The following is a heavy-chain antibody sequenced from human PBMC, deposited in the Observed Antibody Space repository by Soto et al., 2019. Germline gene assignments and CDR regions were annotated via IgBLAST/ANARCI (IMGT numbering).Heavy chain of an antibody. CDR2: IIPIFGTA. Sequence: QVQLVQSGAEVKKPGSSVMVSCKASGGTFSSYAISWVRQAPGQGLEWMGGIIPIFGTANYAQKFQGRVTITADESTSTAYMELSSLRSEDTAVYYCARNGLVVVPAAIPDYYYYGMDVWGQGTTVTVSS. V-gene: IGHV1-69*01. D-gene: IGHD2-2*01. J-gene: IGHJ6*02. CDR3: ARNGLVVVPAAIPDYYYYGMDV. CDR1: GGTFSSYA.